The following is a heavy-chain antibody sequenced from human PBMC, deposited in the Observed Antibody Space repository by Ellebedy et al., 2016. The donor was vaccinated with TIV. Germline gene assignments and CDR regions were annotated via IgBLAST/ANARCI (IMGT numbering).Heavy chain of an antibody. CDR3: ASGSMVRGLTDY. D-gene: IGHD3-10*01. Sequence: GSLRLXXAVSGGSITSSYWWSWVRQPPATGLEWIGEIYHTGSTNYNPSLRSRVTISVDKSKIQFSLKLRSVTAADTAVYYCASGSMVRGLTDYWGQGTLVTVSS. J-gene: IGHJ4*02. V-gene: IGHV4-4*02. CDR2: IYHTGST. CDR1: GGSITSSYW.